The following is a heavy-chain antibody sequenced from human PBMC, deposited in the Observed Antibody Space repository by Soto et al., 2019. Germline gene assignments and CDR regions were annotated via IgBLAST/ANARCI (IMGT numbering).Heavy chain of an antibody. CDR3: ARRDHSYGLMFDY. CDR2: ISSSSSTI. CDR1: GFTFSSYS. D-gene: IGHD5-18*01. V-gene: IGHV3-48*01. Sequence: GGSLRLSCAASGFTFSSYSMNWVRQAPGKGLEWVSYISSSSSTIYYADSVKGRFTISRDNAKNSLYLQMNSLRAEDTAVYYCARRDHSYGLMFDYWGQGTLVTVSS. J-gene: IGHJ4*02.